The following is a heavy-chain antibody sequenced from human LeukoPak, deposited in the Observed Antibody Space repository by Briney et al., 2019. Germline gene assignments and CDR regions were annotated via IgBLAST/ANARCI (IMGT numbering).Heavy chain of an antibody. CDR1: GFIFNNYW. CDR2: ISYEGGTQ. J-gene: IGHJ6*02. V-gene: IGHV3-30*03. D-gene: IGHD2-15*01. CDR3: ATVHCSGGSCYDVSYYGIDV. Sequence: GGSLSLSCAASGFIFNNYWMSWVRQAPGKGLEWVAVISYEGGTQHYADSVKGRFIISRDNPRNTLYLQMNILRTEDTAVYYCATVHCSGGSCYDVSYYGIDVWGQGTTVTVSS.